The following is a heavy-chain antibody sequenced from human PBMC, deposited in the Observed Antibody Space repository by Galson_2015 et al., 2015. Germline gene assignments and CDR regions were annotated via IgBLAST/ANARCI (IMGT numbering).Heavy chain of an antibody. Sequence: SLRLSCAASGFTFSNAWMSWVRQAPGKGLEWVGRIKSKTDGGTTDYAAPVKGRFTISRDDSKNTLYLQMNSLETEDTAVYYCTTDRSVGGDGYNYPFGYWGQGALVTVSS. CDR3: TTDRSVGGDGYNYPFGY. CDR2: IKSKTDGGTT. V-gene: IGHV3-15*01. CDR1: GFTFSNAW. D-gene: IGHD5-24*01. J-gene: IGHJ4*02.